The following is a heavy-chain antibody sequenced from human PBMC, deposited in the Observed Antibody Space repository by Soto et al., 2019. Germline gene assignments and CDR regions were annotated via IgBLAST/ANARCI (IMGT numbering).Heavy chain of an antibody. J-gene: IGHJ5*02. V-gene: IGHV1-69*01. CDR2: IIPIFGTA. D-gene: IGHD3-3*01. Sequence: QVQLVQSGAEVKKPGSSVKVSCKASGGTFSSYAISWVRQAPGQGLEWMGGIIPIFGTANYAQKFQGRVTITADESTGTVYMELSSLRAEDTAVYYCARDQPDFLDLGNWFDPWGQGTLVTVSS. CDR3: ARDQPDFLDLGNWFDP. CDR1: GGTFSSYA.